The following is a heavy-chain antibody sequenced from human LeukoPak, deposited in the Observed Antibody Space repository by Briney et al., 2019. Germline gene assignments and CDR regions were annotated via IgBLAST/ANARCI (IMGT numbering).Heavy chain of an antibody. V-gene: IGHV3-7*01. CDR1: GFTFTSYW. D-gene: IGHD4-17*01. J-gene: IGHJ4*02. CDR2: IKQDGSEK. CDR3: ARTAVTRQLFDY. Sequence: GGSLRLSCAASGFTFTSYWMTWVRQAPGKGLEWVANIKQDGSEKYYVDSVKGRFTISRDNAENSLYLEMNSLRAEDTAIYYCARTAVTRQLFDYWGQGTLVTVSS.